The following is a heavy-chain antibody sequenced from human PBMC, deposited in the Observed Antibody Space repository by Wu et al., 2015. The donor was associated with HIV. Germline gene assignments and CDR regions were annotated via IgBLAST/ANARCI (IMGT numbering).Heavy chain of an antibody. CDR3: AIMAGTWVDSSGYDDHWYFDL. CDR1: GGTFSSYA. V-gene: IGHV1-69*12. J-gene: IGHJ2*01. Sequence: QVQLVQSGAEVKKPGSSVKVSCKASGGTFSSYAISWVRQAPGQGLEWMGGIIPIFGTANYAQKFQGRVTITADESTSTAYMELSSLRSEDTAVYYCAIMAGTWVDSSGYDDHWYFDLWGRGTLVTVLL. D-gene: IGHD5-12*01. CDR2: IIPIFGTA.